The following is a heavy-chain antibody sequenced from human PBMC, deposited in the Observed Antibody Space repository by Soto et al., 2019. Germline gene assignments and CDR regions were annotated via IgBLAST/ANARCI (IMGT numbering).Heavy chain of an antibody. D-gene: IGHD3-10*01. CDR2: ISSSSSYI. CDR3: ARGARGSGDWFDP. CDR1: GFTFSSYS. Sequence: GGSLRLSCAASGFTFSSYSMNWVRQAPGKGLEWVSSISSSSSYIYYADSVKGRFTISRDNAKNSLYLQMNSLRAEDTAVYYCARGARGSGDWFDPWGHGTLVTVSS. V-gene: IGHV3-21*01. J-gene: IGHJ5*02.